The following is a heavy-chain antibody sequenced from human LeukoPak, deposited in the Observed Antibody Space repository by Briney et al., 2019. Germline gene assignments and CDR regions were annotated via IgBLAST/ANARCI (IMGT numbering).Heavy chain of an antibody. CDR3: ARVWIRGYSYESYCYYYYMDV. CDR1: GYSISSGYY. CDR2: IYHSGST. Sequence: SETLSLTCAVSGYSISSGYYWGWIRQPPGKGLEWIGSIYHSGSTYYNPSLKSRVTISVDTSKNQFSLKLSSVTAADTAVYYCARVWIRGYSYESYCYYYYMDVWGKGTTVTVSS. D-gene: IGHD5-18*01. V-gene: IGHV4-38-2*01. J-gene: IGHJ6*03.